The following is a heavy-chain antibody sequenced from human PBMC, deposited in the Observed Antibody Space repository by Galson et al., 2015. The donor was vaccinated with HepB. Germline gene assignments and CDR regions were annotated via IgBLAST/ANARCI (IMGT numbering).Heavy chain of an antibody. CDR1: GYTFTNYG. D-gene: IGHD6-19*01. CDR2: ISTYNGST. Sequence: SVKVSCKASGYTFTNYGITWVRQAPGQGLEWMGWISTYNGSTIYAQNLQGRVTMTTDTSTNTAYMELRSLRSDDTAVYYCARAALVVAVRGEQTDTSPFVPLAWGRGTLVTVSS. CDR3: ARAALVVAVRGEQTDTSPFVPLA. J-gene: IGHJ5*02. V-gene: IGHV1-18*01.